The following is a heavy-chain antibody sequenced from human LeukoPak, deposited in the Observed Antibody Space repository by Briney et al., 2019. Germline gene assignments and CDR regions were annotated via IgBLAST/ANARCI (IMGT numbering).Heavy chain of an antibody. Sequence: GGSLRLSCAASGFTFSSYSMNWVRQAPGKGLEWVSSISSSGSYIYYADSLKGRFTISRDNAKNSLYLQMNSLRAEDTAVYYCAGDIAVAGSDAFDIWGQGTMVTVSS. CDR2: ISSSGSYI. J-gene: IGHJ3*02. CDR1: GFTFSSYS. CDR3: AGDIAVAGSDAFDI. D-gene: IGHD6-19*01. V-gene: IGHV3-21*01.